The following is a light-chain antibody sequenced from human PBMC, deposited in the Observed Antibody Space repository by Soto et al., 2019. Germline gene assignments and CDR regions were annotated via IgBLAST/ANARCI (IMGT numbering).Light chain of an antibody. Sequence: EIVLTQSPGTLSLSPGERATLSCRASQSVSSIYLAWYQQKPGQAPRLLIYGASSRATGIPDRFSDSGSGTDFTLTISRLEPEDFAVYYCQQYGSSPPYTFGQGTKLEIK. CDR2: GAS. CDR1: QSVSSIY. CDR3: QQYGSSPPYT. V-gene: IGKV3-20*01. J-gene: IGKJ2*01.